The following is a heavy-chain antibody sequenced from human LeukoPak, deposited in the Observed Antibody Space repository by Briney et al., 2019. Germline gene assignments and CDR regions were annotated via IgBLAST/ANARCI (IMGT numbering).Heavy chain of an antibody. Sequence: GSPRVSCAASGFTFSSYSMNWVRQAPGKGLEWVSYISSSSSTIYYADSVKGRFTISRDNAKNSLYLQMNSLRDEDTAVYYCARSDCSSTSCYFSFDYWGRGNLDTVSS. V-gene: IGHV3-48*02. CDR3: ARSDCSSTSCYFSFDY. CDR1: GFTFSSYS. D-gene: IGHD2-2*01. CDR2: ISSSSSTI. J-gene: IGHJ4*02.